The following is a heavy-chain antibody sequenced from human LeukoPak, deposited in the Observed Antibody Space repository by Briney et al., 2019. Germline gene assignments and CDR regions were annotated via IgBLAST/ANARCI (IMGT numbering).Heavy chain of an antibody. CDR1: GGSITSSSYY. J-gene: IGHJ4*02. CDR2: IYNGEST. V-gene: IGHV4-39*01. D-gene: IGHD6-6*01. CDR3: ARSARIAARPQNFDY. Sequence: SETLSLTCTVSGGSITSSSYYWGWIRQPPGKGLEWIGNIYNGESTYYNPSLKSRLTTSVDTSKNQFSLKLRSVTAADTAVYFCARSARIAARPQNFDYWGQGTLVPVSS.